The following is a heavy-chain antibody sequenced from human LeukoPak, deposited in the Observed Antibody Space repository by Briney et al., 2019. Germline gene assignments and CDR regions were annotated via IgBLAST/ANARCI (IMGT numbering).Heavy chain of an antibody. CDR2: IIPIFGTA. D-gene: IGHD6-19*01. Sequence: SETVSCTASGGTFSSYAISWVRQAPGQGLKWMGGIIPIFGTANYAQKFKGRVTITADESTSTAYMELSSLRSEDTAVYYCARDPPRYSSGWLGAHSGYYYGMDVWGQGTTVTVSS. J-gene: IGHJ6*02. V-gene: IGHV1-69*13. CDR3: ARDPPRYSSGWLGAHSGYYYGMDV. CDR1: GGTFSSYA.